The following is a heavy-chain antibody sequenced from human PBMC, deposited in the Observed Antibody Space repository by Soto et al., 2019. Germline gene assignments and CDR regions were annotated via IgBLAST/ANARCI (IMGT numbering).Heavy chain of an antibody. V-gene: IGHV3-30*03. CDR2: ISYDGSEK. CDR1: ESTFSSYG. D-gene: IGHD5-18*01. CDR3: ARAALVLVYYYYGLDG. J-gene: IGHJ6*02. Sequence: PGGSLRLSCAASESTFSSYGIHWVRQAPGKGLEWVAVISYDGSEKYYADSVKGRFSIARDNSKNTVDLQMNSLRPEDTAVYYCARAALVLVYYYYGLDGWGQGTAVTVSS.